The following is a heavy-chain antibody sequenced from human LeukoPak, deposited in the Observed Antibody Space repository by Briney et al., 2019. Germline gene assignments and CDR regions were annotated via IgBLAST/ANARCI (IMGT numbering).Heavy chain of an antibody. CDR3: TRDIGCSSTSCYIWNYYYHYMDV. CDR1: GFTFGDYA. V-gene: IGHV3-49*04. Sequence: PGRSLRLSCKASGFTFGDYAMSWVRQAPGKGLEWVGFIRSKAYGGTTEYAASVKGRFTISRDDSKSIAYLQMNSLKSEDTAVYYCTRDIGCSSTSCYIWNYYYHYMDVWGKGTTVTVSS. J-gene: IGHJ6*03. D-gene: IGHD2-2*02. CDR2: IRSKAYGGTT.